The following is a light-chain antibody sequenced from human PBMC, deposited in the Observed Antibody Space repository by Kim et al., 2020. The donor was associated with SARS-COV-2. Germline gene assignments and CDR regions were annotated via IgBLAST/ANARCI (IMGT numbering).Light chain of an antibody. V-gene: IGKV3-20*01. CDR2: GAS. J-gene: IGKJ5*01. CDR1: QSVSSNS. CDR3: QYYGSSLIT. Sequence: EIVLTQSPGTLSLSPGERATLSCRASQSVSSNSLAGYQQKGGQAPRLLIYGASNSATGIPDRFSGRGSATDFTLTISRLEPEDFALYYCQYYGSSLITFGQGTRLEIK.